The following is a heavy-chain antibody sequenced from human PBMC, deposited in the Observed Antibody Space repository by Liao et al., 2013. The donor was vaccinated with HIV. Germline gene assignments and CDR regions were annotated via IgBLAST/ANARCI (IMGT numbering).Heavy chain of an antibody. V-gene: IGHV4-39*07. CDR3: ARTDQYYDFWNGYENWFDP. Sequence: QVQLQESGPGLVKPSETLSLTCTVSGGSISSSSYYWGWIRQPPGKGLEWIGSIYYSGSTYYNPSLKSRVTMSVDTSKNQFSLKLSSVTAADTAVYYCARTDQYYDFWNGYENWFDPWGQGTLVTVSS. CDR1: GGSISSSSYY. CDR2: IYYSGST. D-gene: IGHD3-3*01. J-gene: IGHJ5*02.